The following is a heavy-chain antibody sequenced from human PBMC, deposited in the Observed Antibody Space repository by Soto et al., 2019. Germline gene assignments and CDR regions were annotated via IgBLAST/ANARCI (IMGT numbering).Heavy chain of an antibody. CDR2: IYYSGST. CDR3: ASATYYYDSSGYYFFP. J-gene: IGHJ5*02. CDR1: GGSVSSGSYY. D-gene: IGHD3-22*01. V-gene: IGHV4-61*01. Sequence: SETLSLTCTVSGGSVSSGSYYWSWIRQPPGKGLEWIGYIYYSGSTNYNPSLKSRVTISVDTSKNQFSLKLSSVTAADTAVYYCASATYYYDSSGYYFFPWGQGTLVTVS.